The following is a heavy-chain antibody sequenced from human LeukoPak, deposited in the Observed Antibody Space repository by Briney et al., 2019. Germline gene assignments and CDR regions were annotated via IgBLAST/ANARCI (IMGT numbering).Heavy chain of an antibody. CDR1: GGSISSTAYY. CDR3: ARQVSYSTSLLGYYFDY. V-gene: IGHV4-39*01. Sequence: NASETLSLTCTVSGGSISSTAYYWGWIRQPPGKGLERIGSMYYSGNTYYNPSLKSRVTMSVDTPKNQFSLKLTSVTAADTAMFYCARQVSYSTSLLGYYFDYWGQGILVTVSS. CDR2: MYYSGNT. J-gene: IGHJ4*02. D-gene: IGHD2-2*01.